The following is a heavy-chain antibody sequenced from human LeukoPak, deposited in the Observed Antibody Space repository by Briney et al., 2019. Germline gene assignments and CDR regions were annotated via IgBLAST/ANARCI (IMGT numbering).Heavy chain of an antibody. V-gene: IGHV3-30*02. Sequence: PGGSLRLSCAASGFTFSSYGMHWVRQAPGKGLEWVAFIRYDGSNKYYADSVKGRFTISRDNSKNTLYLQMNSLRAEDTAVYYCAKDGGYSYGPGDYYYGMDVWGQGTTVTVSS. J-gene: IGHJ6*02. D-gene: IGHD5-18*01. CDR2: IRYDGSNK. CDR3: AKDGGYSYGPGDYYYGMDV. CDR1: GFTFSSYG.